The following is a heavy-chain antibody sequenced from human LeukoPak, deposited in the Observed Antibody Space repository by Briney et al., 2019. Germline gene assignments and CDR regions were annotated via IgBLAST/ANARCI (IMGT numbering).Heavy chain of an antibody. J-gene: IGHJ6*03. CDR3: ARDRAGVYRYYYMDV. V-gene: IGHV4-4*08. CDR2: IYTSGST. CDR1: GGSISSYY. Sequence: SETLSLTCTVSGGSISSYYWSWIRQPPRKGLEWIGYIYTSGSTNYNPSLKSRVTMSVDTSKNQFSLKLSSVTAADTAVYYCARDRAGVYRYYYMDVWGKGTTVTVSS. D-gene: IGHD3-10*01.